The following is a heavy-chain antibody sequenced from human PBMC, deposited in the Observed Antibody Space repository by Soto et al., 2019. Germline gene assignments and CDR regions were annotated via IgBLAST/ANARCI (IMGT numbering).Heavy chain of an antibody. D-gene: IGHD3-10*01. V-gene: IGHV1-3*01. CDR2: INAGNGNT. Sequence: ASVKVSCKDSGYTLTSYAMHWVRQAPRQRLEWMGWINAGNGNTKYSQKFQGRVTITRDTSASTAYMELSSLRSEDTAVYYCARGGGVMVRGAISPAEYFQHWGQGTPVTVSS. J-gene: IGHJ1*01. CDR3: ARGGGVMVRGAISPAEYFQH. CDR1: GYTLTSYA.